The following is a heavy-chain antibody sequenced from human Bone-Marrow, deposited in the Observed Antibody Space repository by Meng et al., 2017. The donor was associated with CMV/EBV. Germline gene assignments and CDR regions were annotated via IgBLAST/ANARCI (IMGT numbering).Heavy chain of an antibody. CDR1: GYTFTNYG. CDR3: ARGGQQPVLGHFDY. V-gene: IGHV1-18*01. J-gene: IGHJ4*02. Sequence: QVQLGKVGPEVKKPGASVKVYWKAYGYTFTNYGISWVRQAPGQGLHWMAWINAYNGNTNYAQKFQGRVTMTTDTSTSTAYMELRSLRSDDTAVYYCARGGQQPVLGHFDYWGQGTLVTVSS. CDR2: INAYNGNT. D-gene: IGHD6-13*01.